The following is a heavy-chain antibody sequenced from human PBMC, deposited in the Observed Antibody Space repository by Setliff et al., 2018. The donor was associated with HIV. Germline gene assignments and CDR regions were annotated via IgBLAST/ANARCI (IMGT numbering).Heavy chain of an antibody. CDR3: AKDKGQKYADY. D-gene: IGHD3-10*01. Sequence: GGSLRLSCVASGFTFSDYYMIWIRQAPGQGLEWVSYISTSSATKYYADSVKGRFTISRDNSKNTLYLQMNSLRAEDTAVYYCAKDKGQKYADYWGQGTMVTVSS. V-gene: IGHV3-11*04. J-gene: IGHJ4*02. CDR2: ISTSSATK. CDR1: GFTFSDYY.